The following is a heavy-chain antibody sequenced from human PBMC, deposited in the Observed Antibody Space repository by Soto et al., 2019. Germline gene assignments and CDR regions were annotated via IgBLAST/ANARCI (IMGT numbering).Heavy chain of an antibody. Sequence: VGSLRLSCPSSLFTVSSNYMNLVLQDPWKVLEWVAVIYSDDDTYYADSVKGRFTISRHNSKNTLYLQMNSLRIEDTAVYFCARENDFWHSYGTYHSYLDVWGKGTTVTVSS. D-gene: IGHD3-3*01. J-gene: IGHJ6*03. CDR3: ARENDFWHSYGTYHSYLDV. V-gene: IGHV3-53*04. CDR2: IYSDDDT. CDR1: LFTVSSNY.